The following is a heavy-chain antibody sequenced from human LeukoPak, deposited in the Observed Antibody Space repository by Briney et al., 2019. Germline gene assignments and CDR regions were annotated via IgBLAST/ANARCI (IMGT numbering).Heavy chain of an antibody. CDR1: GGSINSSSYY. V-gene: IGHV4-39*07. CDR2: IYYSGST. J-gene: IGHJ5*02. CDR3: ARGWNDYGDYFHWFDP. D-gene: IGHD4-17*01. Sequence: TSETLSLTCTVSGGSINSSSYYWGWIRQPPGKGLEWIGSIYYSGSTYYNPSLKSRVTISVDTSKNQFSLKLSSVTAADTAVYYCARGWNDYGDYFHWFDPWGQGTLVTVSS.